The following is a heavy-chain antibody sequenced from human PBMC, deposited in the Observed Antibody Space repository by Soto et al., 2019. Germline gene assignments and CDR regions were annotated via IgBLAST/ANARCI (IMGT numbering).Heavy chain of an antibody. Sequence: ASVKVSGKASGYPFTSYDINGVRQATGQGLEWMGWMNPNSGNTGYAQKFQGRVTMTRNTSISTAYMELSSLRSEDTAVYYCARDKVGAIDYWGQGTLVTVSS. CDR1: GYPFTSYD. D-gene: IGHD1-26*01. CDR3: ARDKVGAIDY. J-gene: IGHJ4*02. CDR2: MNPNSGNT. V-gene: IGHV1-8*01.